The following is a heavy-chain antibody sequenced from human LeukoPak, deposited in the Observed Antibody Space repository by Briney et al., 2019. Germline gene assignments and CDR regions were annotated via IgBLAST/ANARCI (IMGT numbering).Heavy chain of an antibody. Sequence: PSETLSLTCTVSGGSISSGSYYWSWIRQPAGKGLEWIGRIYTSGSTKYNPSLKSRVTISVDTSKNQFSLNLSSVTAADTAVYYCARGTAVVTYYFDYWGQGTLVTVSS. CDR3: ARGTAVVTYYFDY. D-gene: IGHD4-23*01. CDR2: IYTSGST. J-gene: IGHJ4*02. V-gene: IGHV4-61*02. CDR1: GGSISSGSYY.